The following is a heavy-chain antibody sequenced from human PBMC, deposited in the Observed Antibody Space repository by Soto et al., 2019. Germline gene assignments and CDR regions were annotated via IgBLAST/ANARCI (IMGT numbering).Heavy chain of an antibody. J-gene: IGHJ4*02. CDR1: GGSISSSSYY. CDR3: ARLLYDYIWGSYREFDY. D-gene: IGHD3-16*02. CDR2: IYYSGST. Sequence: SETLSLTCTVSGGSISSSSYYWGWIRQPPGKGLEWIGSIYYSGSTYYNPSLKSRVTISVDTSKNQFSLKLSSVTAADTAVYYCARLLYDYIWGSYREFDYWGQGTLVTVSS. V-gene: IGHV4-39*01.